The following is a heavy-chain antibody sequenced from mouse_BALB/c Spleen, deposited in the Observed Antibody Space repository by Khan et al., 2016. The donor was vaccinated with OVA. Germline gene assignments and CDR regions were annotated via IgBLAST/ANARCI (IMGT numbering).Heavy chain of an antibody. CDR3: ARQHYYHYYIMDY. V-gene: IGHV2-6-1*01. Sequence: QVQLKESGPGLVAPSQSLSITCTISGFSLTNYGVHWVRQPPGKGLEWLVVICSDGSTTYNSTLKSRLSISKDNSKSQVFLKMNSLQNDDTAMYYCARQHYYHYYIMDYWGQGTSVTVSS. D-gene: IGHD2-1*01. CDR1: GFSLTNYG. CDR2: ICSDGST. J-gene: IGHJ4*01.